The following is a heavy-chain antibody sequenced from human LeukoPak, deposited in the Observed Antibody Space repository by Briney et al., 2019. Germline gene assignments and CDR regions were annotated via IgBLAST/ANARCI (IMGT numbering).Heavy chain of an antibody. Sequence: GGSLRLSCAASGFTFSSYSMNWVRQAPGKGLEWVSGISNGGSNTYYADSVKGRFTISRDNSKNTLYLHMNSLIVEDTAVYYCAKHLTPLGSSKTDVWGKGTTVTVSS. CDR1: GFTFSSYS. J-gene: IGHJ6*04. V-gene: IGHV3-23*01. CDR2: ISNGGSNT. CDR3: AKHLTPLGSSKTDV. D-gene: IGHD1-14*01.